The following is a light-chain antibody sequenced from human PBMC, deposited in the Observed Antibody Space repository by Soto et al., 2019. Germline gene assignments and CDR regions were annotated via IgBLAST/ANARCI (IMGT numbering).Light chain of an antibody. Sequence: QSVLTQPPSVPGAPGQRVTISCTGSSSNLGAGYDVHWYQQVPGTAPKLLIYANDNRPSGVPDRFSGSKYGSSASLAITGLQAEDEADYYCQSYDSSLSGSGVFGGGTKLTVL. J-gene: IGLJ2*01. CDR3: QSYDSSLSGSGV. CDR1: SSNLGAGYD. CDR2: AND. V-gene: IGLV1-40*01.